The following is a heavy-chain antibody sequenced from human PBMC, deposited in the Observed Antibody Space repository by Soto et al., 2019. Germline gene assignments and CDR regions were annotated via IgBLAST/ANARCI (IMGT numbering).Heavy chain of an antibody. CDR3: ARDNERFYGMDV. Sequence: GGSLRLSCAASGFTFSSYSMNWVRQAPGKGLEWVSSISSSSSYIYYADSVKGRFTISRDNAKNSLYLQMNSLRAEDTAVYYCARDNERFYGMDVWGQGTTVTVS. J-gene: IGHJ6*02. CDR2: ISSSSSYI. V-gene: IGHV3-21*01. CDR1: GFTFSSYS. D-gene: IGHD3-3*01.